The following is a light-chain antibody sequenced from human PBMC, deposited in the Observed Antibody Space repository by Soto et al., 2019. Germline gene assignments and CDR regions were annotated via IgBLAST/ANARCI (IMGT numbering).Light chain of an antibody. CDR1: QSISSW. V-gene: IGKV1-5*01. CDR2: DAS. J-gene: IGKJ1*01. CDR3: QQYNSYWT. Sequence: DIQMTQSPSTLSASVGDRVTITCRASQSISSWLAWYQQKPGNAPKLLIYDASRLESGVPSSFSGSGSGTEFTLTIRSLQPDDFATYYCQQYNSYWTFGQGTKVEIK.